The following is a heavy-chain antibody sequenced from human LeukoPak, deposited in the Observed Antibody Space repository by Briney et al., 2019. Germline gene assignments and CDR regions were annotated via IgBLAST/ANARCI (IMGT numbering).Heavy chain of an antibody. V-gene: IGHV3-23*01. CDR3: AKEKDYGGNSWYYYGMDV. D-gene: IGHD4-23*01. J-gene: IGHJ6*02. CDR1: GFTFSSYA. CDR2: ISGSGGST. Sequence: GGSLRLSCAASGFTFSSYAMSWVRQAPGKGLEWVSAISGSGGSTYYADSVKGRFTISRDNSKNTLYLQTNSLRAEDTAVYYCAKEKDYGGNSWYYYGMDVWGQGTTVTVSS.